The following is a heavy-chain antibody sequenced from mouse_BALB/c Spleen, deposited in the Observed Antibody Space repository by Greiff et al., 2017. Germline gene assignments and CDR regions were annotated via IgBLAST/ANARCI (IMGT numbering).Heavy chain of an antibody. CDR3: ASGWPYAMDY. D-gene: IGHD3-3*01. CDR1: GFNIKDTY. Sequence: VQLQQSGAELVKPGASVKLSCTASGFNIKDTYMHWVKQRPEQGLEWIGRIDPANGNTKYDPKFQGKATITADTSSNTAYLQLSSLTSEDTAVYYCASGWPYAMDYWGQGTSVTVSS. J-gene: IGHJ4*01. V-gene: IGHV14-3*02. CDR2: IDPANGNT.